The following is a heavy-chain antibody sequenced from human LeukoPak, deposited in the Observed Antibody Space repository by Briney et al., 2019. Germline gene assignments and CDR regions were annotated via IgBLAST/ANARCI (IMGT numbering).Heavy chain of an antibody. CDR3: ARGFMITFGGVIVIFRD. Sequence: GASVKVSCKASGYTFTGYYMHWVRQAPEQGLEWMGWINPNSGGTNYAQKFQGRVTMTRDTSISTAYMELSRLRSDDTAVYYCARGFMITFGGVIVIFRDWGQGTLVTVSS. V-gene: IGHV1-2*02. D-gene: IGHD3-16*02. J-gene: IGHJ4*02. CDR1: GYTFTGYY. CDR2: INPNSGGT.